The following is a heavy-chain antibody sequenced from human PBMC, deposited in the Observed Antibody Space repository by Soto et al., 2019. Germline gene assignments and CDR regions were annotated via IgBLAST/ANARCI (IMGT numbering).Heavy chain of an antibody. V-gene: IGHV3-30*18. Sequence: QVQLVESGGGVVQPGRSLTLSCAASGFTVRNHGMHWVRQSPGKGLEWVAVVSFDGRDEYYANSVKGRFTVSRDNSRNTVCLQMNSLKDEDTAVYYCAKLCRSLGFGSMRYFDSSDSDWYLDLWGRGTLVTVSS. J-gene: IGHJ2*01. CDR1: GFTVRNHG. CDR3: AKLCRSLGFGSMRYFDSSDSDWYLDL. CDR2: VSFDGRDE. D-gene: IGHD3-22*01.